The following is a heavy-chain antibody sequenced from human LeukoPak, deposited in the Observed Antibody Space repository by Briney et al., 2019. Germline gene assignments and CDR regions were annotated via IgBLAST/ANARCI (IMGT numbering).Heavy chain of an antibody. CDR2: VSYDGSNK. V-gene: IGHV3-30-3*01. J-gene: IGHJ4*02. D-gene: IGHD6-19*01. CDR1: GFTFSSYA. CDR3: AWAVAGTPFDY. Sequence: GGSLRLSCAASGFTFSSYAMSWVRQAPGKGLEWVAVVSYDGSNKYYADSVKGRFTISRDNSKNTLYLQMYSLRAEDTAVYYCAWAVAGTPFDYWGQGTLVTVSS.